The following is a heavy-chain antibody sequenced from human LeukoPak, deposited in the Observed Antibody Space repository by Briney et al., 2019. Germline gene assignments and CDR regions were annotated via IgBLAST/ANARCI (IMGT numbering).Heavy chain of an antibody. CDR1: GGSISSYY. CDR2: IYYSGST. CDR3: ARGRTKYDILTGYHPGAFDI. V-gene: IGHV4-59*01. D-gene: IGHD3-9*01. J-gene: IGHJ3*02. Sequence: SETLSLTCTVSGGSISSYYWSWIRQPPGKGLEWVGYIYYSGSTNYNPSLKSRATISVDTSKNQFSLKLSSVTAADTAVYYCARGRTKYDILTGYHPGAFDIWGQGTMVTVSS.